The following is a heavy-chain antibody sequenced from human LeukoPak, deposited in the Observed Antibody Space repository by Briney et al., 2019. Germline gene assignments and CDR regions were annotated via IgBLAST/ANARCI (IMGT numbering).Heavy chain of an antibody. CDR2: IYYSGST. CDR1: GGSISSYH. CDR3: ARGAAGYSYG. J-gene: IGHJ4*02. Sequence: SETLSLTCTVSGGSISSYHWSWIRQPPGKGLEWIGHIYYSGSTNYNPSLKSRLTISIDTSKNQFSLRLSSVTAAGTAVYYCARGAAGYSYGWGQGTLVTVSS. D-gene: IGHD5-18*01. V-gene: IGHV4-59*01.